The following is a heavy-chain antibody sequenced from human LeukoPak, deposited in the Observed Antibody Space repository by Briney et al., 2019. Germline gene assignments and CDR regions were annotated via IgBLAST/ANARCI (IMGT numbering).Heavy chain of an antibody. J-gene: IGHJ4*02. CDR1: GFSFSFYW. Sequence: HPGGSLRLSCAASGFSFSFYWMSWVRQAPGKAPEWVANINQDGSEKKYVGSVEGRFTISRDNAENSVHLQMNSLRAEDTAVYYCARELRIWGSYQDEVGADYWGQGTLVTVSS. CDR2: INQDGSEK. V-gene: IGHV3-7*01. D-gene: IGHD3-16*02. CDR3: ARELRIWGSYQDEVGADY.